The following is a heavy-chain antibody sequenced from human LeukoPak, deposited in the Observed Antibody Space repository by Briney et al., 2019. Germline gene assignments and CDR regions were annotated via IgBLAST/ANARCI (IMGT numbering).Heavy chain of an antibody. Sequence: ASVKVSCKASGYTFTSYDINWVRQATGQGLEWMGWMNPNSGNTGYAQKFQGRVTMTRNTSISTAYMELGGLRSEDTAVYYCARGHYDILTEYYFDYWGQGTLVTVSS. J-gene: IGHJ4*02. CDR3: ARGHYDILTEYYFDY. D-gene: IGHD3-9*01. V-gene: IGHV1-8*02. CDR2: MNPNSGNT. CDR1: GYTFTSYD.